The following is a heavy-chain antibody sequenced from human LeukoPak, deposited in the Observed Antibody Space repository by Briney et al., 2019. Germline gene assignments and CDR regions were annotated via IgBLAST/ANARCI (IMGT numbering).Heavy chain of an antibody. CDR3: ARQYSSSWSLFDY. V-gene: IGHV5-51*01. CDR1: GYSFTSYW. J-gene: IGHJ4*02. D-gene: IGHD6-13*01. Sequence: GESLKISCKGSGYSFTSYWIGWVRQMPGKGLEWMGIIYPGDSDTRYSPSFQGHVTISVDKSISTAYLQWSSLKASDTAMYYCARQYSSSWSLFDYWGQGTLVTVSS. CDR2: IYPGDSDT.